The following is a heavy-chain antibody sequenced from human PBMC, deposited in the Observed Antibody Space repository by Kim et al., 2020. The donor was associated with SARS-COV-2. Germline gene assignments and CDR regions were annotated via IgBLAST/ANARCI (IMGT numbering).Heavy chain of an antibody. V-gene: IGHV1-69*13. Sequence: SVKVSCKASGCTFSSYAISWVRQAPGQGLEWMGGIIPIFGTANYAQKFQGRVTITADESTSTAYMELSSLRSEDTAVYYCSRENSVYDGSSGYCFRYFGLCGRGNRVTVSS. CDR3: SRENSVYDGSSGYCFRYFGL. D-gene: IGHD3-22*01. CDR1: GCTFSSYA. CDR2: IIPIFGTA. J-gene: IGHJ4*02.